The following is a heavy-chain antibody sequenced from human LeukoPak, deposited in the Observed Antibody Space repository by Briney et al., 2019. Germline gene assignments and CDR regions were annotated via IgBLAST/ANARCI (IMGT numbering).Heavy chain of an antibody. V-gene: IGHV3-21*01. J-gene: IGHJ4*02. CDR2: ISSSSSYI. Sequence: PGGSLSLSCAASGFTFSSYSMNWVRQAPGKGLEWVSSISSSSSYIYYADSVKGRFTISRDNAKNSLYLQMNSLRAEDTAVYYCARESSWYSGASFDYWGQGTLVTVSS. CDR3: ARESSWYSGASFDY. D-gene: IGHD6-13*01. CDR1: GFTFSSYS.